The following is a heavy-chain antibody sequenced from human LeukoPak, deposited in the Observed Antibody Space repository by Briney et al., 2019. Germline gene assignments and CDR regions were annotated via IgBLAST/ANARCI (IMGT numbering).Heavy chain of an antibody. CDR3: TRRDDTGVPKGNY. D-gene: IGHD3-3*01. V-gene: IGHV3-30-3*01. Sequence: GGSLRLSCAASGFTFSNYAMHWVRQTPGKGLEWVALISYDGSNKYYADSVKGRFTISRDNSKNTLYLQMNSLRTEDTAVYYCTRRDDTGVPKGNYWGQGTLVTVSS. CDR1: GFTFSNYA. CDR2: ISYDGSNK. J-gene: IGHJ4*02.